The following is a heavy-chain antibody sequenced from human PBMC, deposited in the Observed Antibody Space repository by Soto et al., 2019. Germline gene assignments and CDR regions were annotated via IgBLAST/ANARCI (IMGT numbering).Heavy chain of an antibody. CDR3: ATGDLRGYSYGYGDSYYYYGMDV. D-gene: IGHD5-18*01. V-gene: IGHV1-24*01. CDR1: GYTLTELS. J-gene: IGHJ6*02. CDR2: FDPEDGET. Sequence: ASVKVSCKVSGYTLTELSMHWVRQAPGKGLEWMGGFDPEDGETIYAQKFQGRVTMTEDTSTDTAYMELSSLRSEDTAVYYCATGDLRGYSYGYGDSYYYYGMDVWGQGTTVTVSS.